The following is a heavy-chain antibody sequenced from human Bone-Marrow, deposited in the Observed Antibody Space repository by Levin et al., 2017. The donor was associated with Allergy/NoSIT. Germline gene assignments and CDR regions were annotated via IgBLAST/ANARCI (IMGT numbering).Heavy chain of an antibody. J-gene: IGHJ4*02. CDR1: GFTFDDYA. D-gene: IGHD3-3*01. CDR3: AKGGPLEPLYYFDY. V-gene: IGHV3-9*01. Sequence: SLKISCAASGFTFDDYAMHWVRQAPGKGLEWVSGISWNSGSIGYADSVKGRFTISRDNAKNSLYLQMNSLRAEDTALYYCAKGGPLEPLYYFDYWGQGTLVTVSS. CDR2: ISWNSGSI.